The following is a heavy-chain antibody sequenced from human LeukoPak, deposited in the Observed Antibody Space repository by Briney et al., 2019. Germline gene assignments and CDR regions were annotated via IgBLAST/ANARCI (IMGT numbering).Heavy chain of an antibody. CDR3: ARVASNYDFDC. J-gene: IGHJ4*02. D-gene: IGHD4-11*01. CDR1: GFTFDDYG. V-gene: IGHV3-20*04. CDR2: INWNGGNT. Sequence: GGSLRLSCAASGFTFDDYGMSWVRQAPGKGLEWVSGINWNGGNTGYADSVKGRFTISRDNAKNSLYLQMDSLRAEDTALYYCARVASNYDFDCWGQGTLVTVSS.